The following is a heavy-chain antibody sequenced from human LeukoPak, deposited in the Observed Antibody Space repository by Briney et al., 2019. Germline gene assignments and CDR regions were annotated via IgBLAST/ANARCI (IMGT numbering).Heavy chain of an antibody. J-gene: IGHJ5*02. D-gene: IGHD3-3*01. CDR1: GGSISSYY. Sequence: PSETLSLTCTVSGGSISSYYWSWIRQPPGKGLEWIGFIYYSGNTKYNPSLTSRVTVSVETSKNQFSLKLTSVTAADTAVYHCVGGYRRTFWSEEPNWFDPWGQGTLVTVSS. V-gene: IGHV4-59*08. CDR2: IYYSGNT. CDR3: VGGYRRTFWSEEPNWFDP.